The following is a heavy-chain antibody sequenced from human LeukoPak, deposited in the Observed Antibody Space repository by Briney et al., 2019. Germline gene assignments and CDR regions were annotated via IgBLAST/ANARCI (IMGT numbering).Heavy chain of an antibody. Sequence: PSETLSLTCAVYGGPFSGYYWCWIWKPQGPGLEWIGYSYYSGSTNYNPSLKRRVTISVDTSKNQFSLKLSSVTAADTAVYYCAGGEVVTISGVVMAYGMDVWGRATTVAVPS. CDR1: GGPFSGYY. V-gene: IGHV4-59*13. D-gene: IGHD3-3*01. CDR2: SYYSGST. CDR3: AGGEVVTISGVVMAYGMDV. J-gene: IGHJ6*02.